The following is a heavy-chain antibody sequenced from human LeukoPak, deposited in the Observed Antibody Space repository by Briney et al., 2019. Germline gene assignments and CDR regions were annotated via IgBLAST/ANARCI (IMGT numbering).Heavy chain of an antibody. CDR3: ARVGGTNYYYYGMDV. V-gene: IGHV4-59*01. D-gene: IGHD4-23*01. CDR2: IYYSGST. J-gene: IGHJ6*02. Sequence: SETLSLTCTASGGSISSYYWSWIRQPPGKGLEWIGYIYYSGSTNYNPSLKSRVTISVDTSKNQFSLKLSSVTAADTAVYYCARVGGTNYYYYGMDVWGQGTTVTVSS. CDR1: GGSISSYY.